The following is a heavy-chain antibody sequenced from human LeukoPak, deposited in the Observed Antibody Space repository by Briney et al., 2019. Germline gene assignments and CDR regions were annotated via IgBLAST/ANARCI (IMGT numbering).Heavy chain of an antibody. J-gene: IGHJ4*02. CDR1: GGTFSSYA. V-gene: IGHV1-18*01. CDR3: ARSGGPRIAVAGNFDY. D-gene: IGHD6-19*01. CDR2: IGAYYGNT. Sequence: ASVKVSCKASGGTFSSYAISWVRQAPGQGLEWMGWIGAYYGNTNYAQKLQGRVTMTTDTSTSTAYMELRSLRSDDTAVYYCARSGGPRIAVAGNFDYWGQGTLVTVSS.